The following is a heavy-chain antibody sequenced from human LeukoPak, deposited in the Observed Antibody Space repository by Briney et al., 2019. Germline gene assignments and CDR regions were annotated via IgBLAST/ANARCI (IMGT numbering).Heavy chain of an antibody. J-gene: IGHJ4*02. D-gene: IGHD3-22*01. CDR3: ARDSNEYYYDSSGSYFDY. CDR2: ISYDGSNK. Sequence: PGRSLRLSCAASGFTFSSYAMHWVRQAPGKGLEWVAVISYDGSNKYYADSVKGRFTISRDNSKNTLYLQMNSLRAEDTAVYYCARDSNEYYYDSSGSYFDYWGQGTLVTVSS. V-gene: IGHV3-30-3*01. CDR1: GFTFSSYA.